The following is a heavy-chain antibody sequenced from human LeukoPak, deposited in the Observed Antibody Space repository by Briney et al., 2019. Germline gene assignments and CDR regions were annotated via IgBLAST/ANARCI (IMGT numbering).Heavy chain of an antibody. CDR3: TTGNKRYYYDSSGYSGYFDY. Sequence: GGSLRLSCAASGFTVSSSYMTWVRQAPGKGLEWVGRIKSKTDGGTTDYAAPVKGRFTISRDDSKNTLYLQMNSLKTEDTAVYYCTTGNKRYYYDSSGYSGYFDYWGQGTLVTVSS. D-gene: IGHD3-22*01. CDR2: IKSKTDGGTT. CDR1: GFTVSSSY. V-gene: IGHV3-15*01. J-gene: IGHJ4*02.